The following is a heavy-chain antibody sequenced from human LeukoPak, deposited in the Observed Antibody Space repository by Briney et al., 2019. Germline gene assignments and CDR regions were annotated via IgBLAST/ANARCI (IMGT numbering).Heavy chain of an antibody. V-gene: IGHV4-59*08. Sequence: PSETLSLTCTVSGGSISSYYWSWIRQPPRKGLEWIGYIYYSGSTNYNPSLKSRVTISVDTSKNQFSLKLSSVTAADTAVYYCARLYQRYFDYWGQGTLVTVSS. CDR1: GGSISSYY. D-gene: IGHD1-14*01. CDR3: ARLYQRYFDY. J-gene: IGHJ4*02. CDR2: IYYSGST.